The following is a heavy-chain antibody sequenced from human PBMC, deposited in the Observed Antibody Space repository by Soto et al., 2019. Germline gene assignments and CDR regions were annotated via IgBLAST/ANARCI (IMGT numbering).Heavy chain of an antibody. Sequence: SVKVSCKASGDSFSSYAISWVRQSPGQGLEWMGGIIPIFGTANYAQKFQGRVTITADESTSTAYMELSSLRSEDTAVYYCQRDRVGSSNWFDPWGQGTLVTVPS. J-gene: IGHJ5*02. D-gene: IGHD3-10*01. CDR2: IIPIFGTA. CDR1: GDSFSSYA. V-gene: IGHV1-69*01. CDR3: QRDRVGSSNWFDP.